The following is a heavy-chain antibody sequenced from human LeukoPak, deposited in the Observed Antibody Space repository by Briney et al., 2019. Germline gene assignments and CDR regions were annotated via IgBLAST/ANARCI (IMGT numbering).Heavy chain of an antibody. J-gene: IGHJ4*02. CDR3: ARHGYSYGLDY. D-gene: IGHD5-18*01. CDR1: GFTFSIYW. V-gene: IGHV3-74*01. CDR2: ITSDGTIT. Sequence: GGSLRLSCAASGFTFSIYWMHWVRQTPGKGLVWVSRITSDGTITSYADSVKGRFTISRDNAKNTLYLQMNSLRAEDTAVYYCARHGYSYGLDYWGQGGLVTVSS.